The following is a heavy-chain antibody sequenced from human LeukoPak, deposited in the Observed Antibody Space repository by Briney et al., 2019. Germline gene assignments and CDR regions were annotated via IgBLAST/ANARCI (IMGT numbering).Heavy chain of an antibody. V-gene: IGHV4-34*01. D-gene: IGHD3-10*01. CDR1: GGSFSGCY. J-gene: IGHJ6*03. CDR3: ANGPRGYYYYMDV. Sequence: PSETLSLTCAVYGGSFSGCYWSWIRQPPGKGLEWIGEINHSGSTNYNPSLKSRVTISVDTSKNQFSLKLSSVTAADTAVYYCANGPRGYYYYMDVWGKGTTVTISS. CDR2: INHSGST.